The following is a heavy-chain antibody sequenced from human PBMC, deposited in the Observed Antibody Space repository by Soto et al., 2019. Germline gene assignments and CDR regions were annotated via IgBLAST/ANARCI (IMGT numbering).Heavy chain of an antibody. CDR2: ISSGADSA. CDR3: AKSHDASYLSGGAFDI. J-gene: IGHJ3*02. D-gene: IGHD3-10*01. CDR1: GFTFSSYA. V-gene: IGHV3-23*01. Sequence: EVQLLESGGGLAQPGGSLRLSCAASGFTFSSYAMSWVRQAPGKGLEWVSAISSGADSAYYADSVKGRFTISRDNSKSTLYLQMNRLRADDTAVYFCAKSHDASYLSGGAFDIWGQGTMVTVS.